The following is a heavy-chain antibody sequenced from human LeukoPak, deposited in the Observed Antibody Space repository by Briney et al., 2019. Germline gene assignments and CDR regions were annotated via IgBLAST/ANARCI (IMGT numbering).Heavy chain of an antibody. D-gene: IGHD6-13*01. V-gene: IGHV4-31*03. CDR3: ARGPAGYSSGWSHIDY. J-gene: IGHJ4*02. Sequence: PSETLSLTCTVSGGSISSGGYYWSWIRQHPGKGLEWIGYIYYSGSTYYNPSLKSRVTISVDTSKNQFSLKLSSVTAADTAVYYCARGPAGYSSGWSHIDYWGQGTLVTVSS. CDR1: GGSISSGGYY. CDR2: IYYSGST.